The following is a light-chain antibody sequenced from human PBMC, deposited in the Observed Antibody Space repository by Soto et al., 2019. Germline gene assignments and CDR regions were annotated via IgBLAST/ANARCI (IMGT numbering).Light chain of an antibody. Sequence: DIQMTQSPSYLSASVGDRVTITCRASQSISNYLNWYQQKPGKAPKLLMYAASSLQSGVPSRFGGSGSGTDFTLTISSLQPEDFATYYYQQSYSTPRTFGQGTKVEIK. CDR3: QQSYSTPRT. CDR1: QSISNY. J-gene: IGKJ1*01. V-gene: IGKV1-39*01. CDR2: AAS.